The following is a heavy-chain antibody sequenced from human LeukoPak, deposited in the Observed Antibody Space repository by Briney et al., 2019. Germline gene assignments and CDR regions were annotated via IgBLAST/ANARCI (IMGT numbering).Heavy chain of an antibody. CDR3: TRILLKWELPGSDAFDI. CDR2: IKSKTDGGTT. CDR1: GFTSSNAW. Sequence: GGSLRLSCAASGFTSSNAWMSWVRQAPGKGLEWVGRIKSKTDGGTTDYAAPVKDRFTISRDDSKSIAYLQVNSLKTEDTAVYYCTRILLKWELPGSDAFDIWGEGTMVTVSS. V-gene: IGHV3-15*01. J-gene: IGHJ3*02. D-gene: IGHD1-26*01.